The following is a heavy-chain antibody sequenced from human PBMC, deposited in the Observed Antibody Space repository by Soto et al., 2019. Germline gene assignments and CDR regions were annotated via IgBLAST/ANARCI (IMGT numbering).Heavy chain of an antibody. CDR2: ISCDGSNK. Sequence: QAPGKGLEWVAVISCDGSNKYYADSVKGRFTISRDNSKNTLYLQMNSLRAEDTAVYYCAKKPGGWLVGYFDYWGQGTLVTVSS. D-gene: IGHD6-19*01. CDR3: AKKPGGWLVGYFDY. V-gene: IGHV3-30*18. J-gene: IGHJ4*02.